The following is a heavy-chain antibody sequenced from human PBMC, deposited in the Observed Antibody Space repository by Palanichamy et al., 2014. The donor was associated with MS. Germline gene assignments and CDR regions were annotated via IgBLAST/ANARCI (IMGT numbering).Heavy chain of an antibody. CDR3: AASPYMTSIDY. J-gene: IGHJ4*02. CDR2: IHDSGST. Sequence: QLQVQESGPGLVKPSETLSLTCTVSGGSIGDNNYYWGWIRQPPGKGLDWIATIHDSGSTYYKASLKSRVTISMDTSKSQFSLKLASVTAADTAVYYCAASPYMTSIDYWGQGALVTVSS. V-gene: IGHV4-39*07. CDR1: GGSIGDNNYY. D-gene: IGHD1-1*01.